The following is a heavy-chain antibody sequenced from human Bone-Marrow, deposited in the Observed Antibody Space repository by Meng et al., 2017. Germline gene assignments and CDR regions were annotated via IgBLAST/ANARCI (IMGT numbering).Heavy chain of an antibody. V-gene: IGHV4-34*01. Sequence: QVPREQLGAGLVKPSETLSLTCAVYGGSFSGYYWSWIRQPPGKGLEWIGQINHSGSTNYNPSLKSRVTISVDTSKNQFSLKLSSVTAADTAVYYCAREDRYYYDSRFDYWGQGTLVTVSS. J-gene: IGHJ4*02. D-gene: IGHD3-22*01. CDR3: AREDRYYYDSRFDY. CDR2: INHSGST. CDR1: GGSFSGYY.